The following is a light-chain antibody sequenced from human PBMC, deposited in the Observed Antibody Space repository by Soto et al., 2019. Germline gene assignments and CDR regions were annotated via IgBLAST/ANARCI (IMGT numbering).Light chain of an antibody. CDR1: QGISSY. CDR3: QQYCSYPRT. CDR2: AAS. J-gene: IGKJ1*01. Sequence: AIRMTQSPSSLSASTGDRVTITCRASQGISSYLAWYQQKPGKAPKLLIYAASTLQSGVPSRFSGSGSGTDFTLIISFLQAEVSATYCRQQYCSYPRTFGQGTKVEIK. V-gene: IGKV1-8*01.